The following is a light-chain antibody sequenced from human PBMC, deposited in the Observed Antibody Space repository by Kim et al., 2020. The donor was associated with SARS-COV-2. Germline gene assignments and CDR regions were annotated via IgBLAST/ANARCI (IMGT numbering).Light chain of an antibody. Sequence: EIVLTQSPATLSLSPGERATLSCRASQSIGRYFAWYQQKPGQAPRLLIYDASNRATGIPARFSGSGSGADFTLTISSLDPEDFAVYYCQQRYDRPLTVGQGTRLEIK. V-gene: IGKV3-11*01. J-gene: IGKJ5*01. CDR2: DAS. CDR1: QSIGRY. CDR3: QQRYDRPLT.